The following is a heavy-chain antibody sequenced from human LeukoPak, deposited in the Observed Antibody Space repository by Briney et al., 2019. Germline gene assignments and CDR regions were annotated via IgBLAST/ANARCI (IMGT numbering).Heavy chain of an antibody. CDR3: ARGPYSYGSSGAFDI. V-gene: IGHV4-61*02. J-gene: IGHJ3*02. CDR2: ISSSGST. Sequence: SETLSLTCTVSGDSISSGDYYWSWIRQPAGKGLEGFGRISSSGSTNYTPSLKSRVPISVDTSKNQFSLKLSSVTAADTAVYFCARGPYSYGSSGAFDIGGQGTMVTVSS. D-gene: IGHD3-22*01. CDR1: GDSISSGDYY.